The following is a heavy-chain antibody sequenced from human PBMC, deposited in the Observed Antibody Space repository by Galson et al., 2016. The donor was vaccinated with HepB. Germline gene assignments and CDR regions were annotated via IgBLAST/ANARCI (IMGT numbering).Heavy chain of an antibody. J-gene: IGHJ4*02. Sequence: SLRLSCAASGFSFSTFAMSWVRQAPGKGLEWISGITGTGGGTYYADSVKGRFTISRDTSKNTLFLQLSSLRVEDTAVYYCAKLPRFGVDSWGQGTLVTVSS. CDR3: AKLPRFGVDS. CDR1: GFSFSTFA. D-gene: IGHD3-10*01. CDR2: ITGTGGGT. V-gene: IGHV3-23*01.